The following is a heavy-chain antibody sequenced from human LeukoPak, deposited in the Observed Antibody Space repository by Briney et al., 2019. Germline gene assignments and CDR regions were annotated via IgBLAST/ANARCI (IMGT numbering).Heavy chain of an antibody. Sequence: SETLSLTCTVSGGSISSGGYSWSWIRQHPGKGLEWIGYIYYSGSTYYNPSLKSRVTISVDTSKNQFSLKLSSVTAADTAVYYCARVLGVGRNWFDPWGQGTLVTVSS. D-gene: IGHD2-2*01. V-gene: IGHV4-31*03. J-gene: IGHJ5*02. CDR3: ARVLGVGRNWFDP. CDR1: GGSISSGGYS. CDR2: IYYSGST.